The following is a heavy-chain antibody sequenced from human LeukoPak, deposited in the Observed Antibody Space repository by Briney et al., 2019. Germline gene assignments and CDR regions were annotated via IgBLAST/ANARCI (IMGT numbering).Heavy chain of an antibody. CDR3: ASDCGGDCYPPAEYFQH. CDR1: GGTFSSYA. CDR2: IIPIFGTA. V-gene: IGHV1-69*06. D-gene: IGHD2-21*02. Sequence: SVKVSCKASGGTFSSYAISWVRQAPGQGLEWMVGIIPIFGTANYAQKFQGRVTITADKSTSTAYMELSSLRSEDTAVYYCASDCGGDCYPPAEYFQHWGQGTLVTVSS. J-gene: IGHJ1*01.